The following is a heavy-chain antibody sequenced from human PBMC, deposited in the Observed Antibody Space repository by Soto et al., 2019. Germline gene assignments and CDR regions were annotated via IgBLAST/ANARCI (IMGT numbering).Heavy chain of an antibody. CDR1: GFTFSSYG. Sequence: QVQLVESGGGVVQPGRSLRLSCAASGFTFSSYGMHWVRQAPGKGLEWVAVISYDGSDKYYADSVKGRFTISRDNSNNKRYLQMDSLRAEDTAVYYCARGVVVATTYFKHWGQGTLVTVSS. D-gene: IGHD2-15*01. V-gene: IGHV3-30*03. J-gene: IGHJ1*01. CDR2: ISYDGSDK. CDR3: ARGVVVATTYFKH.